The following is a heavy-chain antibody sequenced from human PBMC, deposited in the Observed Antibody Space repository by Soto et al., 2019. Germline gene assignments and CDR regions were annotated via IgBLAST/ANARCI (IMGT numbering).Heavy chain of an antibody. CDR2: INPATGAA. Sequence: QLHLVQSGAVVKKPGASVTVSCSASGYPVTAYYMHWVRQAPGRGLEWMGGINPATGAAKYTQTCQGRVTMTTDTSTSTVFMELSGLKSEITAVFYCARGGGVGVAGSAAFDMWGQGTLVTVSS. CDR1: GYPVTAYY. V-gene: IGHV1-2*02. J-gene: IGHJ3*02. CDR3: ARGGGVGVAGSAAFDM. D-gene: IGHD3-3*01.